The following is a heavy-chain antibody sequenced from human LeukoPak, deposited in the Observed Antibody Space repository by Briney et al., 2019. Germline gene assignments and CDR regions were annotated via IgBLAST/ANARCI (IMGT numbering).Heavy chain of an antibody. CDR1: GGSISSSSYY. V-gene: IGHV4-39*07. Sequence: SETLSLTCTVSGGSISSSSYYWGWIRQPPGKGLEWIGSIYYSGSTYYNPSLKSRVTISVDTSKNHFSLKLSSVTAADTAVYYCARVVGVRIAAAAINWFDPWGQGTLVTVSS. J-gene: IGHJ5*02. CDR2: IYYSGST. CDR3: ARVVGVRIAAAAINWFDP. D-gene: IGHD6-13*01.